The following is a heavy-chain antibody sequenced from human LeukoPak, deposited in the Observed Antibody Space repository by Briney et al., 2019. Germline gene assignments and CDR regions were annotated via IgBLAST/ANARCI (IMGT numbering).Heavy chain of an antibody. CDR1: GFTFGTHA. V-gene: IGHV3-23*01. CDR3: AARPGDLAVPFDY. CDR2: ISGSGDIT. Sequence: GGSLRLSCGASGFTFGTHAMTWVRQAPGKGLEYVSLISGSGDITYYAHSLKDRFTISRDNSKNTLYLQMHSLRAEDTAVYYCAARPGDLAVPFDYWGQGTLVTVSS. D-gene: IGHD3-10*01. J-gene: IGHJ4*02.